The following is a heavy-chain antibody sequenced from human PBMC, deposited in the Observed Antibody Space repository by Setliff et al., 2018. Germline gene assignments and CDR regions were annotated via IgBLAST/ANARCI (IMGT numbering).Heavy chain of an antibody. CDR2: INHSGST. CDR1: GGSFSGYY. V-gene: IGHV4-34*01. D-gene: IGHD6-19*01. CDR3: ARRSGWPNWFDP. Sequence: LSLTCAVYGGSFSGYYWSWIRQPPGKGLEWIGEINHSGSTNYNPSLKSRVTISVDTSKNQFSLKLSSVTAADTAVYYCARRSGWPNWFDPWGQGTLVTVS. J-gene: IGHJ5*02.